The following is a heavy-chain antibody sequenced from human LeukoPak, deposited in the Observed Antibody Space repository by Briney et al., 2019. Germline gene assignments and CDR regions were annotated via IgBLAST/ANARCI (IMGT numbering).Heavy chain of an antibody. Sequence: SETLSLTCTVSGGSISSYSWSWIRQPPGKGLEWIGYIYDSGSTNYNPSLKSRVTISVDTSKNQFSLRLSSVTAADTAVYYCARALGSVGYVYFDYWGQGTLVTVSS. J-gene: IGHJ4*02. D-gene: IGHD5-12*01. CDR1: GGSISSYS. V-gene: IGHV4-59*01. CDR3: ARALGSVGYVYFDY. CDR2: IYDSGST.